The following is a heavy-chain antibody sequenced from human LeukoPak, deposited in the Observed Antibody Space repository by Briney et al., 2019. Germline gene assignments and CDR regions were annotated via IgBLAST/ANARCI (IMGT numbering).Heavy chain of an antibody. CDR2: INHSGST. D-gene: IGHD3-16*02. CDR3: ARGGYRPFDY. Sequence: PSETLSLTCAVYGGSFSGYYWSWIRQPPGKGLEWIGEINHSGSTNYNPSLKSRVTISVDTSKNQFSLKLSSVTAADTAVYYCARGGYRPFDYWGQGSLVIVSS. J-gene: IGHJ4*02. V-gene: IGHV4-34*01. CDR1: GGSFSGYY.